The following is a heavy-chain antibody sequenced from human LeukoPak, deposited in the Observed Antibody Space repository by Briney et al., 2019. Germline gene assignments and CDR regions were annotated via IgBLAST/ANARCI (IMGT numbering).Heavy chain of an antibody. V-gene: IGHV4-39*07. Sequence: SESLSLTCTVSDGSVSSSSYYWDWIRQPPGKGLEWIGSIYYSGGTYYNPSLKSRVTISVDTSKNQFSLKLSSVTAADTAVYYCARGNWGLFDYWGQGTLVTVSS. CDR2: IYYSGGT. CDR3: ARGNWGLFDY. J-gene: IGHJ4*02. D-gene: IGHD7-27*01. CDR1: DGSVSSSSYY.